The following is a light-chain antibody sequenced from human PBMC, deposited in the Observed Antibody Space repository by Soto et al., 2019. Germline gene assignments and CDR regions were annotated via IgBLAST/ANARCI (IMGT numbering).Light chain of an antibody. CDR2: ATF. J-gene: IGKJ4*01. Sequence: DIQMTQSPSSLSASVGDRVTITCRASEAIRSDLGWYQQRPGRAPKRLIYATFTLQSGVPSRFSGSRSGTEFTLTISNLQPEDFATYYCPQYDNLSVTFGGGTKVEIK. V-gene: IGKV1-17*02. CDR1: EAIRSD. CDR3: PQYDNLSVT.